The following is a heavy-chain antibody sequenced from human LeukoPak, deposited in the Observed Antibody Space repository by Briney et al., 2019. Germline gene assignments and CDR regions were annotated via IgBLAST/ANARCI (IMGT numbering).Heavy chain of an antibody. CDR3: ARTLYYDFWSGYYYYMDV. D-gene: IGHD3-3*01. J-gene: IGHJ6*03. CDR1: GGSISSGGYY. CDR2: IYYSGST. V-gene: IGHV4-31*03. Sequence: TSQTLSLTCTVSGGSISSGGYYWSWIRQHPGKGLEWIGYIYYSGSTYYNPSLKSRVTISVDTSKNQFSLKLSSVTAADTAVYYCARTLYYDFWSGYYYYMDVWGKGTTVTVSS.